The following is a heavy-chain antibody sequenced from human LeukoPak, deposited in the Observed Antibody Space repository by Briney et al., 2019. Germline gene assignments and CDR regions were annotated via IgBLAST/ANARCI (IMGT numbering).Heavy chain of an antibody. Sequence: KVGGSLKISCKGPGYRFTSYWIGWVRQMPGKGLEWMGIIYPGDSDTRYSPSFQGQVTISADKSISTAYLQWSSLKASDTAMYYCARVLGSARTCWFDPWGQGTLVTVSS. D-gene: IGHD1-26*01. CDR1: GYRFTSYW. CDR2: IYPGDSDT. V-gene: IGHV5-51*01. J-gene: IGHJ5*02. CDR3: ARVLGSARTCWFDP.